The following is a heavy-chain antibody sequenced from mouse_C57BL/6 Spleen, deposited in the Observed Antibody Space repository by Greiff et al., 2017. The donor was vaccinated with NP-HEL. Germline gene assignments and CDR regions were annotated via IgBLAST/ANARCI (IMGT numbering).Heavy chain of an antibody. CDR2: IDPETGGT. J-gene: IGHJ3*01. V-gene: IGHV1-15*01. CDR3: TTIYYDYDVRFAY. D-gene: IGHD2-4*01. Sequence: VQLQQSGAELVRPGASVTLSCKASGYTFTDYEMHWVKQTPVHGLEWIGAIDPETGGTAYNQKFKGKAILTADKSSSTAYMELRSLTSEDSAVYYCTTIYYDYDVRFAYWGQGTLVTVSA. CDR1: GYTFTDYE.